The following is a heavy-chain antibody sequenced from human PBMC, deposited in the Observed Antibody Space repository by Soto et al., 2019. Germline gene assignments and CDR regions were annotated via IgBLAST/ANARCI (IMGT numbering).Heavy chain of an antibody. D-gene: IGHD3-22*01. V-gene: IGHV4-61*01. J-gene: IGHJ4*02. Sequence: SETLSLTCTVSGGSVSSGSYYWSWIRQPPGKGLEWIGYIYYSGSTNYNPSLKSRVTISVDTSKNQFSLKLSSVTAADTDVYYCARESHYYDSSGYYYFDYWGQGTLVTVSS. CDR2: IYYSGST. CDR1: GGSVSSGSYY. CDR3: ARESHYYDSSGYYYFDY.